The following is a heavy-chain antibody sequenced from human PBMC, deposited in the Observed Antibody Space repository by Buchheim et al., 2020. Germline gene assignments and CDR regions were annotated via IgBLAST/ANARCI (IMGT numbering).Heavy chain of an antibody. Sequence: EVQLVESGGTLVQPGGSLRLSCLASGFSFSTFWMTWVRQAPGKGLEWVANMNQDGTVKSYADAVKGRFTISRDNAKKSLFLQMNGLRAEDTAVYYCANAGDYDFGNVYGHRSYWGQGTL. J-gene: IGHJ4*02. V-gene: IGHV3-7*02. D-gene: IGHD3-3*01. CDR3: ANAGDYDFGNVYGHRSY. CDR2: MNQDGTVK. CDR1: GFSFSTFW.